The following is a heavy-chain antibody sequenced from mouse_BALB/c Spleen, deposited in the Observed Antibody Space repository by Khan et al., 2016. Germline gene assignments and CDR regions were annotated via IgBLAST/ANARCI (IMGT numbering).Heavy chain of an antibody. CDR1: GYTFSSYW. J-gene: IGHJ1*01. V-gene: IGHV1-9*01. Sequence: QVQLQQSGAELMKPGASVKISCKATGYTFSSYWIEWVKQRPGHGLEWIGAILPGSGSTHYNEKFTGKATFTADTSSNTAYMQLSSLTSEASAVSYCGGKGITTARYFEVWGAGTTVTGSS. CDR3: GGKGITTARYFEV. D-gene: IGHD1-2*01. CDR2: ILPGSGST.